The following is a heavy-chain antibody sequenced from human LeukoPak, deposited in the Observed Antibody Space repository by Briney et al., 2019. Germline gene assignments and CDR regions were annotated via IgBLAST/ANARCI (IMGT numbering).Heavy chain of an antibody. V-gene: IGHV5-51*01. D-gene: IGHD2-21*02. J-gene: IGHJ4*02. Sequence: GESLKISCKGSGYSFTSYWIGWVRQMPGKGLEWMGIIYPSDSDTRYSPSFQGQVTISADKSISTASLQWSSLKASDTAMYYCARLHLTASLAAVYFDYWGQGTLVTVSS. CDR3: ARLHLTASLAAVYFDY. CDR2: IYPSDSDT. CDR1: GYSFTSYW.